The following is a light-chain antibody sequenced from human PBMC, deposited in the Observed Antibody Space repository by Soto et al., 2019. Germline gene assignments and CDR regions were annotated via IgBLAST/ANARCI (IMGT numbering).Light chain of an antibody. CDR3: QQYNQWPPWT. CDR1: QSVNSD. J-gene: IGKJ1*01. Sequence: EIVLTQAPGTLSLSPWERATLSCRASQSVNSDLAWYQQKPGQAPRLLIYGASTRATGIPARFRGSGSGTDFTLTIRSLQSEDFAVYYCQQYNQWPPWTFGQGTKVDIK. V-gene: IGKV3-15*01. CDR2: GAS.